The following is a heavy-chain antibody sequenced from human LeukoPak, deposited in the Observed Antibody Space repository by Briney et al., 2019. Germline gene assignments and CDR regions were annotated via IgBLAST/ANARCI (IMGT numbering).Heavy chain of an antibody. CDR1: GGSFSGYY. J-gene: IGHJ4*02. CDR2: INHSGNT. Sequence: SETLSLTCAVYGGSFSGYYWSWIRQPPGKGLEWVGEINHSGNTNSNPSLKSRVTMSVDTSKNQFSLKLSSLTAADTAVYYCAREDSSGYRYWGQGTLVTVSS. CDR3: AREDSSGYRY. D-gene: IGHD3-22*01. V-gene: IGHV4-34*01.